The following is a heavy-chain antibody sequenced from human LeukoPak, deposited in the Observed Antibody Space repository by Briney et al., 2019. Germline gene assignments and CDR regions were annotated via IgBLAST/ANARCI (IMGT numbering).Heavy chain of an antibody. CDR1: GGSISSYY. CDR2: IYTSGST. D-gene: IGHD4-23*01. J-gene: IGHJ4*02. V-gene: IGHV4-4*07. Sequence: SETLSLTCTVSGGSISSYYWSWIRQPAGKGLEWIGRIYTSGSTNYNPSLKSQVTISVGTSKNQFSLKLSSVTAADTAVYYCARQTTVVTLFDYWGQGTLVTVSS. CDR3: ARQTTVVTLFDY.